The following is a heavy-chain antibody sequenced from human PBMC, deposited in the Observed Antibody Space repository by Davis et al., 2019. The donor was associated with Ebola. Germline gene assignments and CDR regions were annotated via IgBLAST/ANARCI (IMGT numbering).Heavy chain of an antibody. J-gene: IGHJ3*02. V-gene: IGHV1-2*06. Sequence: AASVKVSCKASGYTFSGYYMHWVRQAPGQGLEWMGRINPNSGGTNYAQKFQGRVTMTRDTSISTAYMELRSLRSDDTAVYFCARTSIVGTTTTASDIWGQGTLVTVSS. CDR2: INPNSGGT. CDR3: ARTSIVGTTTTASDI. CDR1: GYTFSGYY. D-gene: IGHD1-26*01.